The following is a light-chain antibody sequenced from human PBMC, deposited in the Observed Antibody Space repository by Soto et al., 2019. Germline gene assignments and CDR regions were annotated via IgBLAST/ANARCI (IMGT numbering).Light chain of an antibody. J-gene: IGKJ2*01. CDR2: AAS. CDR3: QQGFINPPYT. V-gene: IGKV1-39*01. Sequence: DVQLTQSPSSLSASVGDTVTITCRASQGITNNLNWYQHKWGKAPKFLIHAASTLQGGVPSRFSGSGFGTEFTLTISNLQPEDFATYFCQQGFINPPYTFGQGTKLE. CDR1: QGITNN.